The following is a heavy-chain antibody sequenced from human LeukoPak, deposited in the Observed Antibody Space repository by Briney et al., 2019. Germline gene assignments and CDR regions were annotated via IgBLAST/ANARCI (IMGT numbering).Heavy chain of an antibody. CDR2: ISYDGSNK. CDR3: ARLRRAVVIVHDAFDI. J-gene: IGHJ3*02. D-gene: IGHD3-22*01. V-gene: IGHV3-30*04. CDR1: GFTFSSYA. Sequence: GGSLRLSCAASGFTFSSYAMHWVRQALGKGLEWVAVISYDGSNKYYADSVKGRFTISRDNSKNTLCLQMGSLSTDDTAVYYCARLRRAVVIVHDAFDIWGQGTMVTVS.